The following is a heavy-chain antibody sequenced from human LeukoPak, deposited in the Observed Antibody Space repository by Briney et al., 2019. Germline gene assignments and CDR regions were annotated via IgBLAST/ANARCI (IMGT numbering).Heavy chain of an antibody. CDR1: GFTFSSHA. Sequence: PGGSLRLSCAGSGFTFSSHAMSWVRQTPGKGLEWISLISGSGGSPYYADSVLGRFTISRDNSKNTLYLQMNSLRAEDTAVYYCAKVGLGIDYWGQGTLVTVSS. CDR3: AKVGLGIDY. J-gene: IGHJ4*02. CDR2: ISGSGGSP. V-gene: IGHV3-23*01. D-gene: IGHD7-27*01.